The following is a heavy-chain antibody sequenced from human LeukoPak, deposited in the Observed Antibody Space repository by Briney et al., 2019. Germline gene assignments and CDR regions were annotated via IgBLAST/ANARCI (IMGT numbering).Heavy chain of an antibody. D-gene: IGHD6-13*01. CDR3: ARSSSSWYFDY. Sequence: PGGSLRLSCAASGFTFSSYSMNWVRQAPGKGLEWVSYISSSGSTIYYADSVKGRFTISRDNAKNSLYLQMNSLRAEDTAVYYCARSSSSWYFDYWGQGTLVTVSS. V-gene: IGHV3-48*04. CDR1: GFTFSSYS. J-gene: IGHJ4*02. CDR2: ISSSGSTI.